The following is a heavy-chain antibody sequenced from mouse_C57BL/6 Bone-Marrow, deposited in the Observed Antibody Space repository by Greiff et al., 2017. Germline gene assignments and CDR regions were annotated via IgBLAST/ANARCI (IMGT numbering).Heavy chain of an antibody. Sequence: EVQLQESGAELVRPGASVKLSCTASGFNIKDDYMHWVKQRPEQGLECIGWIDPENGDTEYASKFQGKATITADTSSNTAYLQLSSLTSEDTAVYYCTTWNLLRRYLDYWGQGTTLTVSS. CDR3: TTWNLLRRYLDY. CDR1: GFNIKDDY. CDR2: IDPENGDT. V-gene: IGHV14-4*01. J-gene: IGHJ2*01. D-gene: IGHD1-1*01.